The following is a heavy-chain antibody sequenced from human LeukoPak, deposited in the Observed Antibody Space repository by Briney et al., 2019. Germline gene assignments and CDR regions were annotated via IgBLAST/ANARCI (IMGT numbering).Heavy chain of an antibody. D-gene: IGHD2-2*01. CDR2: IYYSGST. V-gene: IGHV4-39*07. Sequence: SETLSLTCTVSGGSISSTSYYWGWIRQPPGKGLEWIGSIYYSGSTNYNPSLKSRVTISVDTSKNQFSLKLSSVTAADTAVYYCARVLPYCSSTSCYWCAFDIWGQGTMVTVSS. J-gene: IGHJ3*02. CDR3: ARVLPYCSSTSCYWCAFDI. CDR1: GGSISSTSYY.